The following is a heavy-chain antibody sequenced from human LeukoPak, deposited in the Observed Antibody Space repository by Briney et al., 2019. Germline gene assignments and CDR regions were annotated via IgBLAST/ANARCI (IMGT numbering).Heavy chain of an antibody. J-gene: IGHJ4*02. CDR2: IYYSGST. D-gene: IGHD6-6*01. Sequence: SETLSLTCTVPGGPISSSSYSWGWIGQPPGKGLEWIGSIYYSGSTYYNPSLKSRVTISVDTSKNQFSLKLSSVTAADTAVYYCASLEYSSSGHDYWGQGTLVTVSS. CDR1: GGPISSSSYS. CDR3: ASLEYSSSGHDY. V-gene: IGHV4-39*01.